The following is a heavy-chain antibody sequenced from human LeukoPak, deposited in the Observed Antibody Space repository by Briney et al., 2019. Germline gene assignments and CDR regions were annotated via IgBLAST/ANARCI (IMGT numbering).Heavy chain of an antibody. Sequence: SETLSLTCTVSGGSISSSSYYWGWIRQPPGTGLEWIGSIYYSGSTYYNPSLKSRVTISVDTSKNQFSLKLSSVTAADTAVYYCARGGSIVGASYYFDYWGQGTLVTVSS. CDR2: IYYSGST. J-gene: IGHJ4*02. V-gene: IGHV4-39*07. CDR3: ARGGSIVGASYYFDY. D-gene: IGHD1-26*01. CDR1: GGSISSSSYY.